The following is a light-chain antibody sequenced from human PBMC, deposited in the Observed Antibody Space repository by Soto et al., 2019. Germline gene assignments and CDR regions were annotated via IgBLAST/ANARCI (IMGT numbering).Light chain of an antibody. V-gene: IGKV3-15*01. CDR2: GAS. CDR1: QSVSSD. J-gene: IGKJ1*01. Sequence: IVMTQSPATLSVSPGERATLSCRASQSVSSDLAWYEQKRGQAPRLLIYGASTRATGIPARFSGRGSGTEFTLSISSLQSEDFAVYYCQQYNNWPQTFGQGTKVDIK. CDR3: QQYNNWPQT.